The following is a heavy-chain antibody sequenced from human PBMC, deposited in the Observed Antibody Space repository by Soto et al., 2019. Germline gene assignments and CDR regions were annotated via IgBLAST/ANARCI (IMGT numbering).Heavy chain of an antibody. CDR3: ARGVVAGVSIGY. D-gene: IGHD2-15*01. V-gene: IGHV3-23*01. CDR2: IGGGDT. CDR1: GFRFNIFA. Sequence: GGSLRLSCVASGFRFNIFAMSWVRQAPGKGPEWVSGIGGGDTHYADSVKGRFTISRDDSKSTVFLQMNSLRAEDTAIYYCARGVVAGVSIGYWGQGTLVTVSS. J-gene: IGHJ4*02.